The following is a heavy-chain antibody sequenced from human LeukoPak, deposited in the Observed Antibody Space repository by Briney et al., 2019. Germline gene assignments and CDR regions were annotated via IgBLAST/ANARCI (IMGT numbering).Heavy chain of an antibody. CDR1: GFTFTSSA. V-gene: IGHV1-58*02. Sequence: SVKVSCKASGFTFTSSAMQWVRQARGQRLEWIGWIVVGSGNTNYAQKFQERVTITRDMSTSTAYMELSSLRSEDTAVHYCAAASLDYYYGMDVWGQGTTVTVSS. CDR2: IVVGSGNT. CDR3: AAASLDYYYGMDV. J-gene: IGHJ6*02.